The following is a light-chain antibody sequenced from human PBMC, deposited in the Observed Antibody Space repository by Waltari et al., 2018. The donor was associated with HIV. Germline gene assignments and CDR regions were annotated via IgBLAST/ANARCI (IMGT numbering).Light chain of an antibody. Sequence: SYELTQQSSVSVSPGQTARITCSGDLLAKKYVRWFQQKPGQAPVLVMYKDSERPSGIPARFSGSSSGTTVSLTIGGAQVDDEADYYCYSAADNSGLFGGGTKLTVL. J-gene: IGLJ3*02. V-gene: IGLV3-27*01. CDR1: LLAKKY. CDR3: YSAADNSGL. CDR2: KDS.